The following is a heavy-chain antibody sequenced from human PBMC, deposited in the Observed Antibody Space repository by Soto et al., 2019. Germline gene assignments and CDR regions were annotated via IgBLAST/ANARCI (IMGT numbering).Heavy chain of an antibody. Sequence: ASVKVSCKASGGTFSSYAISWVRQAPGQGLEWMGGIIPIFGTANYAQKFQGRVTITADESTSTAYMELSSLRSEDTAVYYCARDRSTMITFGGVIVNQSGMDVWGQGTTVTVSS. J-gene: IGHJ6*02. V-gene: IGHV1-69*13. CDR3: ARDRSTMITFGGVIVNQSGMDV. CDR2: IIPIFGTA. CDR1: GGTFSSYA. D-gene: IGHD3-16*02.